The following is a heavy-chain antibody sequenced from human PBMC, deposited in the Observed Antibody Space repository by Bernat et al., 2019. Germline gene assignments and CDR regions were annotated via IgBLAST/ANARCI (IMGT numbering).Heavy chain of an antibody. CDR3: AGRGTTVTTSDAFDI. Sequence: VQLVESGGGLVQPGGSLRLSCAASGFTVSSNYMSWVRQVPGKGLEWVSVIYSGGSAYYADSVRGRFTISRDHSKNTLFLQMNSLRAEDTAVYYCAGRGTTVTTSDAFDIWGQGTMVTVSS. D-gene: IGHD4-17*01. V-gene: IGHV3-66*01. J-gene: IGHJ3*02. CDR1: GFTVSSNY. CDR2: IYSGGSA.